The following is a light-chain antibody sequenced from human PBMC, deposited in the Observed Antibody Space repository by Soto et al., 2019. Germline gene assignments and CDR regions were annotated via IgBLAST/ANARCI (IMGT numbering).Light chain of an antibody. CDR3: SSYGGSNNVV. V-gene: IGLV2-8*01. J-gene: IGLJ2*01. CDR1: SSDVGGYNY. Sequence: QSVLTQPPSASWSPGQSVTISCTGTSSDVGGYNYVSWYQQHPGTAPKLMIYEVVKRPSGVPDRFSGSKSGNTASLTVSGLQAEDESDYYCSSYGGSNNVVFGGGTKLTVL. CDR2: EVV.